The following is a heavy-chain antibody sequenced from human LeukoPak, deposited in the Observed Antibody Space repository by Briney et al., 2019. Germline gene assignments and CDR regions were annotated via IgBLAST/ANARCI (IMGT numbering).Heavy chain of an antibody. J-gene: IGHJ6*03. Sequence: GGSLRLSCAASGFTFSSYAMNWVRQAPGKGLEWVSGISGSGGSTDYADSVKGRFTISRDNSKNTLYLQMNSLRAEDTAVYYCAKDRGEVYDFWSGYPKDYMDVWGKGTTVTVSS. CDR3: AKDRGEVYDFWSGYPKDYMDV. CDR1: GFTFSSYA. V-gene: IGHV3-23*01. CDR2: ISGSGGST. D-gene: IGHD3-3*01.